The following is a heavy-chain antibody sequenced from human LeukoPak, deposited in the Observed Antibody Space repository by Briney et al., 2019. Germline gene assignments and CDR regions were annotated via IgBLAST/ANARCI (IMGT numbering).Heavy chain of an antibody. V-gene: IGHV1-2*02. CDR1: GYTFTDYY. CDR3: ARVGYRGSWYDSNFDY. Sequence: ASVKVSCKASGYTFTDYYMHWVRQAPGQGVEWMGWINPNSGGTNYAQKFQGRVTMTRDTSISLVYMELSRLRSDDTAVYYCARVGYRGSWYDSNFDYWGQGTLVTVSS. J-gene: IGHJ4*02. CDR2: INPNSGGT. D-gene: IGHD1-26*01.